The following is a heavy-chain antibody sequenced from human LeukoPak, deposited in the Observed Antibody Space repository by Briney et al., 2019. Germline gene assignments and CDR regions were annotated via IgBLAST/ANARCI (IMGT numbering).Heavy chain of an antibody. Sequence: PGGSLRLSCAASGFTFSSYGMHWVRQAPGKGLEWVAVISYDGSNKYYADSVKGRFTISRDNSKNTLYLQMNSLRAEDTAVYYCARVRRPSYDFWSGYYTDYYYYYMDVWGKGTTVTVSS. J-gene: IGHJ6*03. D-gene: IGHD3-3*01. CDR1: GFTFSSYG. CDR2: ISYDGSNK. CDR3: ARVRRPSYDFWSGYYTDYYYYYMDV. V-gene: IGHV3-30*03.